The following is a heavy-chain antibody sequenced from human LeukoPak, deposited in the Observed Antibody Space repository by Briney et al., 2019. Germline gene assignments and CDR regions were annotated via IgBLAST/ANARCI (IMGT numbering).Heavy chain of an antibody. CDR3: ARGDYDYVWGSYRYDNNWFDP. Sequence: SETLSLTCTVSGGSISSYYWSWTRQPPGKGLEWIGYIYYSGSTNYNPSLKSRVSISVDRSKNQFSLKLSSVIAADTAVYYCARGDYDYVWGSYRYDNNWFDPWGPGTLVTVSS. D-gene: IGHD3-16*02. J-gene: IGHJ5*02. CDR2: IYYSGST. V-gene: IGHV4-59*01. CDR1: GGSISSYY.